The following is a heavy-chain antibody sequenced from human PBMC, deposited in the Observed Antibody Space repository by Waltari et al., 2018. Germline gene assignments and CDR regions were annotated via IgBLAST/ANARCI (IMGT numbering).Heavy chain of an antibody. CDR2: IYYSGST. J-gene: IGHJ4*02. D-gene: IGHD3-22*01. CDR3: ASVIGYYYDSSGYVGY. CDR1: GGSISSSSYY. V-gene: IGHV4-39*01. Sequence: QLQLQESGPGLVKPSETLSLTCTVSGGSISSSSYYWGWIRQPPGKGLEWIGSIYYSGSTYNNTSLKSRVTISVDTSKKQFSRKLSSVTAADTAVYYCASVIGYYYDSSGYVGYWGQGTLVTVSS.